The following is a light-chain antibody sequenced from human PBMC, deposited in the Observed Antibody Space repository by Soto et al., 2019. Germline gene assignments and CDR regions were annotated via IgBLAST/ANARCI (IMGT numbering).Light chain of an antibody. CDR3: HHYSRSPPYT. CDR1: QSVSNND. V-gene: IGKV3-20*01. Sequence: EIVLTQSPATLSLSPGERATVSCRASQSVSNNDLAWYQQRPGQAPRLVLYAASTRHTGIPDRFSGSGSGTEFTLTISRLEPEDFAVYYCHHYSRSPPYTFGQGTKLDIK. J-gene: IGKJ2*01. CDR2: AAS.